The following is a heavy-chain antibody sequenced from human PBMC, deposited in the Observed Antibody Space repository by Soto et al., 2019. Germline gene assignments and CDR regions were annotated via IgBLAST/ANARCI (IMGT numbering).Heavy chain of an antibody. Sequence: PSETLSLTCTVSGDSVSSSNYYWGWIRHPPGKGLEWIGSIYYSGNTYYNPSLKSRVTISLETSKNQFSLKLSSVTAADTAVYYCARIKIVGILTYYLDVWGKGTTVTVSS. CDR3: ARIKIVGILTYYLDV. CDR1: GDSVSSSNYY. V-gene: IGHV4-39*01. J-gene: IGHJ6*03. CDR2: IYYSGNT. D-gene: IGHD3-3*01.